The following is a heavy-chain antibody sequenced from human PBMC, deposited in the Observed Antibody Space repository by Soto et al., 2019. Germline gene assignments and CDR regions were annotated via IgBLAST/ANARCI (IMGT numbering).Heavy chain of an antibody. V-gene: IGHV3-23*01. D-gene: IGHD5-18*01. J-gene: IGHJ6*02. Sequence: EVQLLESGGGLVQPGGSLRLSCAASGFTFTSYAMNWVRQAPGKGLEWVSAISGSGGSTYYTDSVKGRFTISRDNSKNTVDLQMNSLRAEDTAVYYCAKGVSTVDTPLGMDVWGQGTTVTVSS. CDR1: GFTFTSYA. CDR3: AKGVSTVDTPLGMDV. CDR2: ISGSGGST.